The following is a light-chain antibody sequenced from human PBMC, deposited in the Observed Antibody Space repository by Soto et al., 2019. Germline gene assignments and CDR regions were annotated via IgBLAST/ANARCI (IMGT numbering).Light chain of an antibody. CDR2: GAS. CDR1: QSVSSN. J-gene: IGKJ5*01. V-gene: IGKV3-15*01. CDR3: QQYYNWPPIT. Sequence: EIVMTQSPATLSVSPGERATLSCRASQSVSSNLAWYQQKPGQAPRLLIYGASTRATGIPARFSGSGSGTEFTLTISSLQSEDFAVYYCQQYYNWPPITFGQGIRL.